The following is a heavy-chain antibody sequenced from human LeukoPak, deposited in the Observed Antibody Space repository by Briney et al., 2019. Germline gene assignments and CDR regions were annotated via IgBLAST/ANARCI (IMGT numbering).Heavy chain of an antibody. Sequence: GGSLRLSCAASGFIFTDYWMYWVRQAPGKGLEWVSGISWNSGSIGYADSVKGRFTISRDNAKNSLYLQMNSLRAEDTALYYCAKDLRFDPWGQGTLVTVSS. V-gene: IGHV3-9*01. CDR2: ISWNSGSI. CDR3: AKDLRFDP. J-gene: IGHJ5*02. CDR1: GFIFTDYW.